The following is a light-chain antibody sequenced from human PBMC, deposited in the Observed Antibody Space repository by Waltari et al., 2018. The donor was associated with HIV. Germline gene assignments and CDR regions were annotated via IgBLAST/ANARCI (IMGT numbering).Light chain of an antibody. J-gene: IGLJ2*01. Sequence: QPVLPQPPSASGTPGQRVIISCSGSSSNIGRHAVSWYQHLPGATPTLLIFGNNQRSSGVPDRFSGSKSATSASLAISGLRSVDEADYSCAAWDDSLDGPVFGGGTKLTVL. CDR2: GNN. V-gene: IGLV1-44*01. CDR1: SSNIGRHA. CDR3: AAWDDSLDGPV.